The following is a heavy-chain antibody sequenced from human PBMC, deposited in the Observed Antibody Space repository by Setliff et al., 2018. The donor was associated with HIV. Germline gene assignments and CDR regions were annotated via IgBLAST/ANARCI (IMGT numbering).Heavy chain of an antibody. CDR2: ISAYNGNT. CDR3: ARGSHRVEYYDSSGYPAY. V-gene: IGHV1-18*01. Sequence: ASVKVSCKASGYTFTSYGISWVRQAPGQGLEWMGWISAYNGNTNYAQKLQGRVTMTTDTSTSTAYMELRSLRSDDTAVYYCARGSHRVEYYDSSGYPAYWGQGTLVTVSS. J-gene: IGHJ4*02. D-gene: IGHD3-22*01. CDR1: GYTFTSYG.